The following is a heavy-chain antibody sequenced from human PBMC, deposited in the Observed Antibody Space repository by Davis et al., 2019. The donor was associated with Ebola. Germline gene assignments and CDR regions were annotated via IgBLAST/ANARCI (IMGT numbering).Heavy chain of an antibody. J-gene: IGHJ4*02. D-gene: IGHD6-6*01. CDR2: ISSSSRSI. V-gene: IGHV3-48*02. CDR3: ARPGRSSSPGY. Sequence: PGGSLRLSCAASGFTFSSYSMNWVRQAPGKGLEWIADISSSSRSIYYADSVKGRFTISRDNAKNSLYLQMNSLRDDDTAVYYCARPGRSSSPGYWGQGTLVTVSS. CDR1: GFTFSSYS.